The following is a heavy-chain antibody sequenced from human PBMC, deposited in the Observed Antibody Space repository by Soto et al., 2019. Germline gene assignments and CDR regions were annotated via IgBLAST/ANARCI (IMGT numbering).Heavy chain of an antibody. CDR3: SKGDYGGNSPYWYFDL. J-gene: IGHJ2*01. V-gene: IGHV3-23*01. CDR2: ITGSGGLT. D-gene: IGHD4-17*01. CDR1: GVTFSKYA. Sequence: EVQLLESGGALVQPGGSLRLSCAVSGVTFSKYAMSWVRQPPGKGPEWVASITGSGGLTYYADSVKGRFTISRDNSKNIRFLQMNRLSDEDTATYYCSKGDYGGNSPYWYFDLWGRGTLVIVSS.